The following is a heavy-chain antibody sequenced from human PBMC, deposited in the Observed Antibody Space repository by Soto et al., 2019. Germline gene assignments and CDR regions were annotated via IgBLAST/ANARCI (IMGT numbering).Heavy chain of an antibody. V-gene: IGHV4-4*07. CDR2: IYTSGST. J-gene: IGHJ6*02. CDR3: ARDYGYCSGGSCSYYYYYGMDV. Sequence: SEPLSLTCTVSGGSISSYYWSWIRQPAGKGLEWIGRIYTSGSTNYNPSLKSRVTMSVDTSKNQFSLKLSSVTAADTAVYYCARDYGYCSGGSCSYYYYYGMDVWGQGTTVTVSS. D-gene: IGHD2-15*01. CDR1: GGSISSYY.